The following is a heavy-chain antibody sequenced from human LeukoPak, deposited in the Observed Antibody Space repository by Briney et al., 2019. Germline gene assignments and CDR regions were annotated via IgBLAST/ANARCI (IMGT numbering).Heavy chain of an antibody. J-gene: IGHJ3*02. CDR2: ISSSSNI. CDR1: GFTFSLYS. Sequence: PGGSLRLSCAASGFTFSLYSMNWVRQAPGKGLEWVSSISSSSNIYYADSVKGRFTISRDNAKNSLYLQIHSLRVEDTAVYYCAREVVDRDAFDIWGQGTMVTVSS. D-gene: IGHD2-15*01. CDR3: AREVVDRDAFDI. V-gene: IGHV3-21*01.